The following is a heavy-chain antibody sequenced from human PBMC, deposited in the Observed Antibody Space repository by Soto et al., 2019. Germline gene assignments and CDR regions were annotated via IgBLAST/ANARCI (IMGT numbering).Heavy chain of an antibody. Sequence: QLQLQESGPGLVKPSETLSLTCTVSGGSISSSSYYWGWIRQPPGKGLEWIGSIYYSGSTYYNPSLKSRVTISVDTSKNQFSLKLSSVTAADTAVYYCATTYGSGSYYTPSGYFDYWGQGTLVTVSS. CDR3: ATTYGSGSYYTPSGYFDY. CDR2: IYYSGST. J-gene: IGHJ4*02. V-gene: IGHV4-39*01. CDR1: GGSISSSSYY. D-gene: IGHD3-10*01.